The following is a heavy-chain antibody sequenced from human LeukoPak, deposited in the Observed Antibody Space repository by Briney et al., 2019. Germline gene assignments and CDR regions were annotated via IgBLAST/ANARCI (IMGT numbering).Heavy chain of an antibody. D-gene: IGHD3-9*01. J-gene: IGHJ4*02. V-gene: IGHV3-23*01. CDR3: AKTPTFYYVLTGYSNDY. Sequence: GGSLRLSCAASGFTFSSDAMSWVRQVPGKGLEWVSTIGGIGDNTHYADSVKGRFTISRDSSRHTLYLQMNTLRVEDTAIYYCAKTPTFYYVLTGYSNDYWGQGTLVTVSS. CDR2: IGGIGDNT. CDR1: GFTFSSDA.